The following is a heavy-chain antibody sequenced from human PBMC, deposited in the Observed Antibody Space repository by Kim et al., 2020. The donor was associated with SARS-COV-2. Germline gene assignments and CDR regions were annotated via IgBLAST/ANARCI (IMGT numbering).Heavy chain of an antibody. CDR1: GYTFTGYY. Sequence: ASVKVSCKASGYTFTGYYMHWVRQAPGQGLEWMGWINPNSGGTNYAQKFQGWVTMTRDTSISTAYMELSRLRSDDTAVYYFARDARWASSGHYDYWGQGTLGTVSS. J-gene: IGHJ4*02. CDR2: INPNSGGT. D-gene: IGHD3-22*01. CDR3: ARDARWASSGHYDY. V-gene: IGHV1-2*04.